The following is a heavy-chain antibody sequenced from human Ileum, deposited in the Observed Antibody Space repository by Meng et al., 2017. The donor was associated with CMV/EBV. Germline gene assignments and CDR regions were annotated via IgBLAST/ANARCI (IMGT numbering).Heavy chain of an antibody. Sequence: GESLKISCSASGFAFSTYSMNWVRQAPGKGLEWLSIIYGDASGTIYADSVKGRFTISRDNSKRTVYLQMNSLRAEDTAVYCCVKDTTTDSRFNFDHWGQGTLVTVSS. CDR3: VKDTTTDSRFNFDH. CDR2: IYGDASGT. D-gene: IGHD1-1*01. V-gene: IGHV3-23*03. CDR1: GFAFSTYS. J-gene: IGHJ4*02.